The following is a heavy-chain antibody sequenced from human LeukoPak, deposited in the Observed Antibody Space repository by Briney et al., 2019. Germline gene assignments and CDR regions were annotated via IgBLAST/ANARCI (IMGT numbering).Heavy chain of an antibody. Sequence: SQTLSLTCAISGDSVSSNSAAWKWIRQSPSRGLELLGRTYYRSKWYNDYAVSVKSRITINPDTSKNQFSLQLNSVTPEDTAVYYCARGGEDPLNFDYWGQGTLVTVSS. V-gene: IGHV6-1*01. CDR3: ARGGEDPLNFDY. CDR1: GDSVSSNSAA. CDR2: TYYRSKWYN. D-gene: IGHD2-15*01. J-gene: IGHJ4*02.